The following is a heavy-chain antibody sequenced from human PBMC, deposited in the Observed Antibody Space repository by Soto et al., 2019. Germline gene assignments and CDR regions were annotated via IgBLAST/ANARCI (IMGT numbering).Heavy chain of an antibody. Sequence: SVQVSCKASGGTFSSYAISWVRQPPVQRLWWMGWIIPILGTANYAQKFQGSVMITADESTRTAYLGLSLLRSDDTAVYYCARGGGIAAAEYHYGMDVWGPGSTVTVS. CDR3: ARGGGIAAAEYHYGMDV. J-gene: IGHJ6*02. V-gene: IGHV1-69*11. CDR1: GGTFSSYA. CDR2: IIPILGTA. D-gene: IGHD6-13*01.